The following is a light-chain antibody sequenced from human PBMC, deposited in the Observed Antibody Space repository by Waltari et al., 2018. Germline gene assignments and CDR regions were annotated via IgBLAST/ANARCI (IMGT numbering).Light chain of an antibody. CDR2: DVS. CDR1: SSDVGGYNY. Sequence: QSALTQPASVSGSPGQSITISCTGTSSDVGGYNYVSWYHQHPGKAPKLMIYDVSNRGAGVDNRFSGAKSGNTASLTISGLQAEDEADYYCSSYTSSSTLWVFGGGTKLTVL. CDR3: SSYTSSSTLWV. J-gene: IGLJ3*02. V-gene: IGLV2-14*03.